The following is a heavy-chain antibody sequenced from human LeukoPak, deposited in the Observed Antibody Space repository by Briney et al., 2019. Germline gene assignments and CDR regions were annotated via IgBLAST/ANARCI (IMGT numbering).Heavy chain of an antibody. V-gene: IGHV3-30*02. D-gene: IGHD3-10*01. CDR1: GFIFPTYG. CDR2: IYPDGNNK. Sequence: GGSLRLSCAASGFIFPTYGMHWVRQAPGKGLEWVACIYPDGNNKDYADSVKGRFIISRDNSKNILFLQMNSLRPEDTAVYYCAKDRSRNAMVLYYFDYWGQGTLVTVSS. CDR3: AKDRSRNAMVLYYFDY. J-gene: IGHJ4*02.